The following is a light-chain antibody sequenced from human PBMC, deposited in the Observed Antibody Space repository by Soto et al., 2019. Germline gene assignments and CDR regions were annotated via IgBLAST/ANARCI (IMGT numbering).Light chain of an antibody. CDR3: QQYNTYSSLT. CDR2: DAS. CDR1: QSISSW. J-gene: IGKJ4*01. Sequence: STLSASLGERVTITFRASQSISSWLAWYQQKLGRAPRLLIYDASSLESGVPSRFSGSGYGTEFTLTISSLQPDDFATYYCQQYNTYSSLTFGGGTKVDIK. V-gene: IGKV1-5*01.